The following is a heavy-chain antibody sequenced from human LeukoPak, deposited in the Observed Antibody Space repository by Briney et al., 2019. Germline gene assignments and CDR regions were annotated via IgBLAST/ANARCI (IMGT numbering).Heavy chain of an antibody. Sequence: SETLSLTCTVSSGSISDYYWSWIRQPAGKGLEWIGRIYYSGSTNYNPSLKSRVTISVDTSKNQFSLKLTSVTAADTAVYYCARHDWSSTSSYYSYYYMDVWGKGTTVTVSS. CDR1: SGSISDYY. J-gene: IGHJ6*03. CDR3: ARHDWSSTSSYYSYYYMDV. V-gene: IGHV4-4*07. D-gene: IGHD2-2*01. CDR2: IYYSGST.